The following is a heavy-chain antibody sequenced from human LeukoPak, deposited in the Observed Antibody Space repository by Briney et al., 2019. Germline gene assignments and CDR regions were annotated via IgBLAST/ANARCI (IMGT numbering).Heavy chain of an antibody. CDR1: GYTFTSYG. V-gene: IGHV1-18*01. Sequence: GASVKVSCKASGYTFTSYGISWVRQAPGQGLEWMGWISAYNGNTNYAQKLQGRVTMTIDTSTSTAYMELRSLRSDDTAVYYCARANIVVVPAAVNWFDPWGQGTLVTVSS. J-gene: IGHJ5*02. CDR3: ARANIVVVPAAVNWFDP. D-gene: IGHD2-2*01. CDR2: ISAYNGNT.